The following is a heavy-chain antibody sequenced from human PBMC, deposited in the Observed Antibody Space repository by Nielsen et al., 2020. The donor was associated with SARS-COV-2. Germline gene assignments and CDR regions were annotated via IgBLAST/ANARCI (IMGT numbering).Heavy chain of an antibody. D-gene: IGHD3-9*01. CDR2: FDPEDGET. J-gene: IGHJ4*02. V-gene: IGHV1-24*01. CDR3: ARDRSVDYDILTGYYPLDY. CDR1: GYTLTELS. Sequence: ASVKVSCKVSGYTLTELSMHWVRQAPGKGLEWMGGFDPEDGETIYAQKFQGRVTMTEDTSTDTAYMELSSLRSEDTAVYYCARDRSVDYDILTGYYPLDYWGQGTLVTVSS.